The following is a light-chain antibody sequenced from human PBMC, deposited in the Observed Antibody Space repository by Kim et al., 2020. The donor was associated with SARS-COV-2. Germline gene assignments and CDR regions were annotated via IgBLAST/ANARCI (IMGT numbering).Light chain of an antibody. Sequence: ASVGDRVTITCRASQSITKSLAWYQQKPGKAPKLLIYAASTLQAGVPSRFSGSGSGTEFTLTITSLQPDDVATYYCQKYNRAPLTFGPGTKVDIK. J-gene: IGKJ3*01. CDR2: AAS. CDR3: QKYNRAPLT. CDR1: QSITKS. V-gene: IGKV1-27*01.